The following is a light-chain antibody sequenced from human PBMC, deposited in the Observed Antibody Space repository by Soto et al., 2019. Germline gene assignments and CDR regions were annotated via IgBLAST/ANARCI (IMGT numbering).Light chain of an antibody. CDR3: QQYYNWPLT. CDR2: GAS. V-gene: IGKV3-15*01. Sequence: EIVLTQSPATLSVSPGERATLSCRASQSVSSNFAWYQQKPGQAPRLLIYGASTRATGIPARFSGSGSATEFTLTISSLQYEDFAVYFCQQYYNWPLTFGGGTKVDIK. J-gene: IGKJ4*01. CDR1: QSVSSN.